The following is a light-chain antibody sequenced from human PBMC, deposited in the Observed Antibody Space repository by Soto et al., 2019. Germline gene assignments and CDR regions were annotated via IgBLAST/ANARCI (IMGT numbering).Light chain of an antibody. CDR3: QKYNSAPQT. CDR1: QSVSSSY. J-gene: IGKJ1*01. CDR2: GAS. V-gene: IGKV3-20*01. Sequence: EIVLTQSPGTLSLSPGERATLSCRASQSVSSSYLAWYQQKPGQAPRLLIYGASSRATGIPDRFSGSGSGTDFTLTISRLEPEDFATYYCQKYNSAPQTFGQGTKVEIK.